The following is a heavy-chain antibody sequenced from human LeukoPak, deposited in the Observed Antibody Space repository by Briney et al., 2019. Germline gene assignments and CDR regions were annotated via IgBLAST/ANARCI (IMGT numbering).Heavy chain of an antibody. CDR2: IYYSGST. Sequence: KTGGSLRLSCAASGFTFSNSWMSWVRQAPGKGLEWIGSIYYSGSTYYNPSLKSRVTISVDTSENQFSLKLSSVTAADTAVYYCARSTMIPYYFDYWGQGTLVTVSS. CDR3: ARSTMIPYYFDY. CDR1: GFTFSNSW. D-gene: IGHD3-22*01. V-gene: IGHV4-39*01. J-gene: IGHJ4*02.